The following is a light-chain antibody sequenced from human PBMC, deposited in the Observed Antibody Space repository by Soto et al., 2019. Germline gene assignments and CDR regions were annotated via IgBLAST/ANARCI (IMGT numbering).Light chain of an antibody. CDR2: GAS. V-gene: IGKV3-11*01. CDR1: QSVSIH. J-gene: IGKJ5*01. Sequence: IVLTQSPGTLSVSLWERATLSCRASQSVSIHLAWYQQKPGQAPRLLIYGASTRATGIPARFSGSGSGTDFTLTISSLEPEDFAVYYCQQRSDWITFGQGTRLEIK. CDR3: QQRSDWIT.